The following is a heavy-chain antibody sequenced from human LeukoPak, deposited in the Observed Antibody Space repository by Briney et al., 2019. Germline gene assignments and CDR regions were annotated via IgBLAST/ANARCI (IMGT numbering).Heavy chain of an antibody. V-gene: IGHV3-53*01. CDR2: IYSGDRT. J-gene: IGHJ4*02. Sequence: GGSLRLSRAASGFTVSSNYMSWVRQAPGKGLEWVSIIYSGDRTDYADSVKGRFTISRDNSKNTLYLQMNSLRAEDTAIYYRARGRDGYQRAFDYWGQGTLVTVSS. CDR1: GFTVSSNY. D-gene: IGHD5-24*01. CDR3: ARGRDGYQRAFDY.